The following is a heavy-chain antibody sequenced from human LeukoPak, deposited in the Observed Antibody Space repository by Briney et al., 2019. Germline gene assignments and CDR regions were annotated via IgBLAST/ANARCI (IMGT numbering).Heavy chain of an antibody. CDR1: GGSISSSSYY. J-gene: IGHJ4*02. D-gene: IGHD3-9*01. CDR2: IYYSGST. CDR3: ARDRYDILTGLSYSDY. Sequence: SETLSLTCTVSGGSISSSSYYWGWIRQPPGKGLEWIGSIYYSGSTYYNPSLKSRVTISVDTSKNQFSLKLSSVTAADTAVYYCARDRYDILTGLSYSDYWGQGTLVTVSS. V-gene: IGHV4-39*07.